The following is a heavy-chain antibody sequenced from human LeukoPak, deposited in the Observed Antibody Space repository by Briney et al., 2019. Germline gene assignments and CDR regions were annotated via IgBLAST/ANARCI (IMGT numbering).Heavy chain of an antibody. CDR1: GGPNSSGGYY. CDR3: ARDRGRRDGYNLDAFDI. D-gene: IGHD5-24*01. CDR2: IYYSRST. V-gene: IGHV4-31*03. J-gene: IGHJ3*02. Sequence: SDTLSLPCTLSGGPNSSGGYYCTWIPQHPAKGLEWIEYIYYSRSTYYNPSLKSRVTISVDTSKNQFSLKLSSVTAADTAVYYCARDRGRRDGYNLDAFDIGGEGTMVTVSS.